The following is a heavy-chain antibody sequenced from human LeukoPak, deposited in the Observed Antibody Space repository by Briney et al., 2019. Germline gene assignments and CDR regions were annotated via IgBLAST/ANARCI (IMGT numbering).Heavy chain of an antibody. Sequence: GGSLRLSCAASGFTFSSYAMSWVRQAPGKGLEWVSATSGSGGSTYYADSVKGRFTISRDDSKNTLYLQMNSLRAEDTAVYYCAKGNDYGDYYFDYWGQGTLVTVSS. CDR3: AKGNDYGDYYFDY. CDR1: GFTFSSYA. J-gene: IGHJ4*02. V-gene: IGHV3-23*01. D-gene: IGHD4-17*01. CDR2: TSGSGGST.